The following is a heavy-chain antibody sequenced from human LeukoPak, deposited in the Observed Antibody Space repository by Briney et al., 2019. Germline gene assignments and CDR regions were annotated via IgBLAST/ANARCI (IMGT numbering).Heavy chain of an antibody. Sequence: PGGSLRLSCAASGFTFTDYWMHWVSQVPGNGLVWVSIINTDTRGTYYADSVKGRFTISRDNAKSTLYLQMDSLRAEDTAVYYCARAGAYHFDNWGQGTLVTVSS. V-gene: IGHV3-74*01. D-gene: IGHD3-16*01. CDR1: GFTFTDYW. J-gene: IGHJ4*02. CDR3: ARAGAYHFDN. CDR2: INTDTRGT.